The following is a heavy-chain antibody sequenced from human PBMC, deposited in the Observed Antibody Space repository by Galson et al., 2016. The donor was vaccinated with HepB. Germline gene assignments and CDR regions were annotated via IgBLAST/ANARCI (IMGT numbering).Heavy chain of an antibody. CDR2: FELEDGET. D-gene: IGHD3-16*01. V-gene: IGHV1-24*01. CDR3: VTEGGN. J-gene: IGHJ4*02. CDR1: GFPVTDLS. Sequence: SVKVSCKVSGFPVTDLSIHWVRQAPGKGLEWMGGFELEDGETVHAQKFQGRVTMTEDTSTDTAYMELSRLTSGDTAVYHCVTEGGNWGQGVLVTVSS.